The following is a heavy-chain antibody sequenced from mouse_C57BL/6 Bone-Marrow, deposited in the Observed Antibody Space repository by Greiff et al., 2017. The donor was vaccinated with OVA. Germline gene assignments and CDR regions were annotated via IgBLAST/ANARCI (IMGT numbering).Heavy chain of an antibody. CDR2: IWGGGST. CDR3: AKHVTRGSSYWYFDV. Sequence: LMAPSQSLSITCTVSGFSLTSYGVDWVRQPPGKGLEWLGVIWGGGSTNYNSALMSRLSISKDNSKSQVFLKMNSLQTDDTAMYYCAKHVTRGSSYWYFDVWGAGTTVTVSS. D-gene: IGHD1-1*01. V-gene: IGHV2-9*01. J-gene: IGHJ1*01. CDR1: GFSLTSYG.